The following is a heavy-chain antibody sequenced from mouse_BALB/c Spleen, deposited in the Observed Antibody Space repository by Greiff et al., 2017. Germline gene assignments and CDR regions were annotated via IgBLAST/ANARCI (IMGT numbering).Heavy chain of an antibody. D-gene: IGHD2-10*02. CDR1: GFSLTSYG. V-gene: IGHV2-9*02. Sequence: VKLQESGPGLVAPSQSLSITCTVSGFSLTSYGVHWVRQPPGKGLEWLGVIWAGGSTNYNSALMSRLSISKDNSKSQVFLKMNSLQTDDTAMYYCAREYGSWFAYWGQGTLVTVSA. CDR3: AREYGSWFAY. CDR2: IWAGGST. J-gene: IGHJ3*01.